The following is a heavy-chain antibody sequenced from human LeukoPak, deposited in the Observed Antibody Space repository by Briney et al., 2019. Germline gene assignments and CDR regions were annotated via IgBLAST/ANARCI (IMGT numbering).Heavy chain of an antibody. V-gene: IGHV1-69*01. D-gene: IGHD6-13*01. J-gene: IGHJ6*02. CDR2: IIPIFGTA. Sequence: GSSVKVSCKASGGTFSSYAISWVRQAPGQGLEWMGGIIPIFGTANYAQKFQGRVTITADESTSTACMELSSLRSEDTVVYYCAQISLGSSSPHYGMDVWGQGTTVTVSS. CDR1: GGTFSSYA. CDR3: AQISLGSSSPHYGMDV.